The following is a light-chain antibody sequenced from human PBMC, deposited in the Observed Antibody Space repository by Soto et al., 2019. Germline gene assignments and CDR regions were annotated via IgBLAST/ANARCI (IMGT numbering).Light chain of an antibody. CDR1: QIVSTF. Sequence: EIVLTQSPATLSLSPGERAILSFMASQIVSTFLAWFQQKPGQPPRLLIYNASNRTTGIPARFSGSGSGTDFTLTISSLEPEDFAVYYCQQRGDWPPITFGQGTRLEIK. V-gene: IGKV3-11*01. J-gene: IGKJ5*01. CDR3: QQRGDWPPIT. CDR2: NAS.